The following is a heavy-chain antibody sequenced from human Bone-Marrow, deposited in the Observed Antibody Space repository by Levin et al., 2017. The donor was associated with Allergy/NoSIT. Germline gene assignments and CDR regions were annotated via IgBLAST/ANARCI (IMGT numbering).Heavy chain of an antibody. V-gene: IGHV3-33*01. D-gene: IGHD3-10*01. Sequence: LSLTCAASGFTFQSHGMFWVRQAPGKGLEWVAVIWFDGSNKYYAEPVKGRFTISRDNSKNTLYLQINSLRIEDTGVYYCARDGDSGSGIAFDYWGQGTLVTVSS. CDR1: GFTFQSHG. CDR2: IWFDGSNK. J-gene: IGHJ4*02. CDR3: ARDGDSGSGIAFDY.